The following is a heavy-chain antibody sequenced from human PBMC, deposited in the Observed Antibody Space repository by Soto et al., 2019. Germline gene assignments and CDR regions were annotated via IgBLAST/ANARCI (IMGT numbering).Heavy chain of an antibody. CDR2: INNYGSEK. CDR3: ARDFIAAGYGMDV. V-gene: IGHV3-7*01. D-gene: IGHD6-25*01. J-gene: IGHJ6*02. CDR1: RFALSNYW. Sequence: GGPLRLSCVASRFALSNYWMTWVRQAPGEGLQWVASINNYGSEKHYLDSVKGRFTISRDNSKNTVYLHMIILRAEDTAVYYCARDFIAAGYGMDVWGQGTTVTVSS.